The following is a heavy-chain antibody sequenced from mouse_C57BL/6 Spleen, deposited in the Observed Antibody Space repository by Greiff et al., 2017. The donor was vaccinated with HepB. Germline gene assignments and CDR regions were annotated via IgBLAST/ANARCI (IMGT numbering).Heavy chain of an antibody. CDR2: ISDGGSYT. J-gene: IGHJ2*01. Sequence: EVKLMESGGGLVKPGGSLKLSCAASGFTFSSYAMSWVRQTPEKRLEWVATISDGGSYTYYPDNVKGRFTISRDNAKNNLYLQMSHLKSEDTAMYYCARGGDYSNYDYWGQGTTLTVSS. CDR1: GFTFSSYA. D-gene: IGHD2-5*01. V-gene: IGHV5-4*03. CDR3: ARGGDYSNYDY.